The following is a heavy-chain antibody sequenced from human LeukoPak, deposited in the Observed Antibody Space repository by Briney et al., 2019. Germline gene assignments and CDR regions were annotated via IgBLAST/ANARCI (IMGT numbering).Heavy chain of an antibody. D-gene: IGHD6-19*01. CDR2: ISGSGGST. Sequence: GGSLRLSCAASGFTFSSYAMSWVRQAPGKGLEWVSAISGSGGSTYYADSVKGRFTISRDNSKNTLYLQMNSLRAEDTAVYFCARRPVAGTGYFDYWGQGALVTVSS. CDR3: ARRPVAGTGYFDY. V-gene: IGHV3-23*01. CDR1: GFTFSSYA. J-gene: IGHJ4*02.